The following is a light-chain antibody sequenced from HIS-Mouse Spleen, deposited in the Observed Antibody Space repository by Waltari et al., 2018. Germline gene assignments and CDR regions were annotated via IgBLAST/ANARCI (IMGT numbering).Light chain of an antibody. CDR1: QSILHSNESNS. CDR2: LGS. J-gene: IGKJ3*01. Sequence: DIVMTHSPPSLPVTPGEPASTTCSSSQSILHSNESNSLDWYLQKPGQSPQLLIYLGSNRASGVPDRFSGSGSGTDFTLKISRVEAEDVGVYYCMQALQTPFTFGPGTKVDIK. V-gene: IGKV2-28*01. CDR3: MQALQTPFT.